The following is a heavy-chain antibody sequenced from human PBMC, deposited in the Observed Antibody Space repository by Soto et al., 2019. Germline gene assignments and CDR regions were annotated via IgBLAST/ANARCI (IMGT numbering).Heavy chain of an antibody. J-gene: IGHJ5*02. Sequence: IRQPPGKGLEWIGYSGSTNYNPSLKSRVTISVDTSKNQFSLNLSSVTAADTAVYYCARLSAGLLAPWRQGTLVTVSS. CDR2: SGST. CDR3: ARLSAGLLAP. D-gene: IGHD6-19*01. V-gene: IGHV4-61*07.